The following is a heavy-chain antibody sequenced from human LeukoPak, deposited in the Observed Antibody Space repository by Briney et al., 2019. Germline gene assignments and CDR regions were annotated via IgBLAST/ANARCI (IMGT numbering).Heavy chain of an antibody. CDR1: GGSISSNSYY. CDR2: IYYMGST. D-gene: IGHD2-15*01. V-gene: IGHV4-39*07. CDR3: ASLGYCSGGSCYSHAFDI. J-gene: IGHJ3*02. Sequence: SETLSLTCTVSGGSISSNSYYWGWIRQPPGKGLEWIGNIYYMGSTYYNPSLKSRVTISVDTSKNQFSLKLSSVTAADTAVYYCASLGYCSGGSCYSHAFDIWGQGTMVTVSS.